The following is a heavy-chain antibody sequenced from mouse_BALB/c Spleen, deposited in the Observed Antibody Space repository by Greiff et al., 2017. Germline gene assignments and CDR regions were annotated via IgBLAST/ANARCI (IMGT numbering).Heavy chain of an antibody. CDR2: ISYDGSN. V-gene: IGHV3-6*02. Sequence: VQLKESGPGLVKPSQSLSLTCSVTGYSITSGYYWNWIRQFPGNKLEWMGYISYDGSNNYNPSLKNRISITRDTSKNQFFLKLNSVTTEDTATYYCARRSSLLRPLDYWGQGTTLTVSS. J-gene: IGHJ2*01. CDR3: ARRSSLLRPLDY. D-gene: IGHD1-2*01. CDR1: GYSITSGYY.